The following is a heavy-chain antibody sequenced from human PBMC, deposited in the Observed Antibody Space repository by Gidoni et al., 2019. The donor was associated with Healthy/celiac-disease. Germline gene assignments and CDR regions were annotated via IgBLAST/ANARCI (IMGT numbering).Heavy chain of an antibody. CDR2: IDPSDSYT. D-gene: IGHD4-17*01. CDR1: GYSFTSYW. Sequence: EVQLVQSGAEVKKPGESLRISCKGSGYSFTSYWISWVRQMPGKGLEWMGRIDPSDSYTNYSPSFQGHVTISADKSISTAYLQWSSLKASDTAMYYCARQPADDYGGNYWFDPWGQGTLVTVSS. V-gene: IGHV5-10-1*03. J-gene: IGHJ5*02. CDR3: ARQPADDYGGNYWFDP.